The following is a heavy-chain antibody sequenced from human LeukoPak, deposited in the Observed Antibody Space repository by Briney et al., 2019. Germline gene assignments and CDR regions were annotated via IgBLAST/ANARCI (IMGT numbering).Heavy chain of an antibody. J-gene: IGHJ5*02. Sequence: SQTLSLTCTVSGGSISSDNYYWSWIRQPAGKGLEWIGRIDTSGSATYNPSLKSRVTISIDTSKNQFSLKLGSVTAADTAVYYCARSVGWFDPWGQGTLVTVSS. CDR1: GGSISSDNYY. V-gene: IGHV4-61*02. CDR2: IDTSGSA. CDR3: ARSVGWFDP.